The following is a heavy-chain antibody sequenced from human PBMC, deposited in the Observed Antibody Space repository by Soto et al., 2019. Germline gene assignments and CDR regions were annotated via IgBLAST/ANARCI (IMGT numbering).Heavy chain of an antibody. Sequence: QVQLVESGGGVVQPGRSLRLSCAASGFTFSSYGMHWVHQVPGKGLEWVAVISYDGTNKDYADSVKGRITISRDNFKNTLYLQMNSLRVEDTAVYYCARDKRLPEGYYYDGMDDWGQGTTVTVSS. CDR3: ARDKRLPEGYYYDGMDD. V-gene: IGHV3-30*03. CDR2: ISYDGTNK. J-gene: IGHJ6*02. CDR1: GFTFSSYG. D-gene: IGHD5-18*01.